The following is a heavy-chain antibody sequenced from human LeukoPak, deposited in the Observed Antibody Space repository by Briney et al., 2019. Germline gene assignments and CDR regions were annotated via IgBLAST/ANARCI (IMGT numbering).Heavy chain of an antibody. CDR1: GFTFDDYA. CDR2: ISWNSGSI. V-gene: IGHV3-9*01. Sequence: GGSLRHSCAASGFTFDDYAMHWVRQAPGKGLEWVSGISWNSGSIGYADSVKGRFTISRDNAKNSLYLQMNSLRAEDTALYYCAKSHYSSGWDAFDYWGQGTLVTVSS. CDR3: AKSHYSSGWDAFDY. D-gene: IGHD6-19*01. J-gene: IGHJ4*02.